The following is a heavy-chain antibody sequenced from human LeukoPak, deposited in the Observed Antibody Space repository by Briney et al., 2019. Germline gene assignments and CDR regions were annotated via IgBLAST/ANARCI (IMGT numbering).Heavy chain of an antibody. D-gene: IGHD3-22*01. CDR2: IYHSGST. V-gene: IGHV4-38-2*02. CDR1: GYYISSGYY. CDR3: ARVYYDSSGQYYFDY. J-gene: IGHJ4*02. Sequence: PSETLSLTCTVSGYYISSGYYWGWIRQPPGKGLEWIWSIYHSGSTYYNPSLKSRVTISVDTSKNEFSLKLSSVTAADTAVYYCARVYYDSSGQYYFDYWGQGTLVTVSS.